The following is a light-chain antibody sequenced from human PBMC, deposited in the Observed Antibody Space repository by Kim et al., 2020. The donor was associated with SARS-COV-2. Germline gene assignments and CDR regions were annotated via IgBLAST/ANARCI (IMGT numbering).Light chain of an antibody. CDR3: QSYDSNV. CDR1: SGSTASNY. J-gene: IGLJ3*02. Sequence: NFMLTQPHSVSESPGKTVTISCTGSSGSTASNYVQWYQQRPGSAPTTVIYENNQRPSGVPDRFSGSIDRSSNSASLTISGLKTEDETDYYCQSYDSNVFGGGTQLTVL. V-gene: IGLV6-57*02. CDR2: ENN.